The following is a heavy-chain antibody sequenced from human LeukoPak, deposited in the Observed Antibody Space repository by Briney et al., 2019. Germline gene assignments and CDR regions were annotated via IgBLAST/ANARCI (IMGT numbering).Heavy chain of an antibody. Sequence: SETLSLTCTVSGGSISSSSYYCAWIRQPPGRGLEWIGSIYYSGSTYYNPSLKSRVTISVDTSENQFSLKLSSVTAADTAVYYCASSPAAGYYYYYMDVWGKGTTVTVSS. CDR2: IYYSGST. D-gene: IGHD6-13*01. V-gene: IGHV4-39*07. J-gene: IGHJ6*03. CDR1: GGSISSSSYY. CDR3: ASSPAAGYYYYYMDV.